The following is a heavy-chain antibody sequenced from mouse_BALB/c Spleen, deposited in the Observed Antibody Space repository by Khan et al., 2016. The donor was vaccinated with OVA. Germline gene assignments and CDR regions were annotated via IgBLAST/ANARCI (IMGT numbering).Heavy chain of an antibody. CDR2: ISYSDST. CDR1: GYSITSNYA. Sequence: EVQLQESGPGLVKPSQSLSLTCTVTGYSITSNYAWNWIRQFPGNKLEWMGYISYSDSTSYNPSLKSRISITRDTFKNQFFLQLNSVTTVDTATYYCARGNYYGYAMDYWGQGTSVTVSS. J-gene: IGHJ4*01. D-gene: IGHD1-1*01. V-gene: IGHV3-2*02. CDR3: ARGNYYGYAMDY.